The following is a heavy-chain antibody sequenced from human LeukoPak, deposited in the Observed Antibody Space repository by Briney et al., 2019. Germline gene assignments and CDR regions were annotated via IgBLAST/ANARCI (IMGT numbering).Heavy chain of an antibody. D-gene: IGHD5/OR15-5a*01. V-gene: IGHV3-48*03. J-gene: IGHJ5*02. CDR3: AVDLRFDP. Sequence: QPGGSLRLSCAASGFTFSNYEMNWVRQDPGKGLEWVSYISSSGSTIYYADSVKGRFTISRDNAKNSLYLQMNSLRAEDTAVYYCAVDLRFDPWGQGTLVTVSS. CDR2: ISSSGSTI. CDR1: GFTFSNYE.